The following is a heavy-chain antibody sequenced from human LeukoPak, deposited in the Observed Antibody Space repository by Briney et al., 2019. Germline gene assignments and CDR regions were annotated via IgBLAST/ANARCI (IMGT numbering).Heavy chain of an antibody. CDR1: GGTFSSYA. Sequence: GSSVKVSCKASGGTFSSYAISWVRQAPGQGLEWMGGIIPIFDTANYAQKFRGRVTITADESTSTAYMELSSLRSEDTAVYYCALSKTDIVVVPAATCFDYWGQGTLVTVSS. V-gene: IGHV1-69*01. J-gene: IGHJ4*02. D-gene: IGHD2-2*01. CDR2: IIPIFDTA. CDR3: ALSKTDIVVVPAATCFDY.